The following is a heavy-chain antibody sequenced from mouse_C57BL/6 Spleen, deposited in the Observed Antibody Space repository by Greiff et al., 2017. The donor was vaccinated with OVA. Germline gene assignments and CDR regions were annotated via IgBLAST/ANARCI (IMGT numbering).Heavy chain of an antibody. CDR2: IDPETGGT. D-gene: IGHD3-2*02. Sequence: VKLQQSGAELVRPGASVTLSCKASGYTFTELEMHWVKQTPVHGLEWIGAIDPETGGTAYNQKFKGKAILTADKSSSTAYMELRSLTSEDSAVYYCTNSSGLYFDYWGQGTTLTVSS. CDR1: GYTFTELE. J-gene: IGHJ2*01. CDR3: TNSSGLYFDY. V-gene: IGHV1-15*01.